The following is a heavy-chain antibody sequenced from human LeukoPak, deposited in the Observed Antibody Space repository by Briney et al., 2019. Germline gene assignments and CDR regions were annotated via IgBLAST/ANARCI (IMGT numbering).Heavy chain of an antibody. CDR3: VARFGALF. D-gene: IGHD3-10*01. V-gene: IGHV3-64D*06. CDR2: ISNNGGST. J-gene: IGHJ4*02. CDR1: GFTFSSSA. Sequence: GGSLRLSCSASGFTFSSSAMHWVRQAPGKGLEYVSSISNNGGSTYYADSVKGRFTISRDNSKNTVFLQMGSLRAEDTAVYYCVARFGALFWGQGTLVTVSS.